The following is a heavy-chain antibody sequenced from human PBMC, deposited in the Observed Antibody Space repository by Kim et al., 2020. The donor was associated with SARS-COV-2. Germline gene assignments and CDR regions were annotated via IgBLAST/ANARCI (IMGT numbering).Heavy chain of an antibody. V-gene: IGHV3-23*01. CDR2: GSNT. Sequence: GSNTYYADSVTGRFTISRDNSKHTLYLQMNSLRVEDTAVYYCARGAGSPDYWGQGTLVTVSS. D-gene: IGHD3-10*01. J-gene: IGHJ4*02. CDR3: ARGAGSPDY.